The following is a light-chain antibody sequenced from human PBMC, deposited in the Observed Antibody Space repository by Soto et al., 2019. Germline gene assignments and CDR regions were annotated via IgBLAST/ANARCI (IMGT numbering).Light chain of an antibody. CDR3: SSYTSSSTSVV. J-gene: IGLJ1*01. CDR2: DVS. Sequence: QSALTQPASVSGSPGQSITISCTGTSSDVGGYNYVSWYQQHPGKAPKLMIYDVSNRPSGVSNRFSGSKSGNTASLTISGLQAEDEADYYCSSYTSSSTSVVFGTGTKLTGL. V-gene: IGLV2-14*01. CDR1: SSDVGGYNY.